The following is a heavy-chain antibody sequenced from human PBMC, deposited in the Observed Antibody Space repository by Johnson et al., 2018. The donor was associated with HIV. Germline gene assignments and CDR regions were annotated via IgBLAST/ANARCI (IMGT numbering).Heavy chain of an antibody. V-gene: IGHV3-7*03. D-gene: IGHD1-1*01. Sequence: VQLVESGGGLVQPGGSLRLSCAASGFSFSAYWMAWVRQGPGKALEWVANINEDGSEKFYVDSAKGRFTISRDNARKSLFLQMNSLKTEDTAVYYCTRETGTYAFDIWGQGTMVTVSS. CDR2: INEDGSEK. CDR3: TRETGTYAFDI. J-gene: IGHJ3*02. CDR1: GFSFSAYW.